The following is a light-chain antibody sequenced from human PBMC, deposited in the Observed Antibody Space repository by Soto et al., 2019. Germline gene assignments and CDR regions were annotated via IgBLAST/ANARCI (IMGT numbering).Light chain of an antibody. V-gene: IGKV1-17*01. CDR1: QGIRKD. CDR2: AVS. J-gene: IGKJ4*01. CDR3: LQHNSYPLT. Sequence: DIQMTQSPSSLSASVGDRVTITCRASQGIRKDLGWYQQKPGKAPQRLIYAVSSLHSGVPSRFRGSGSGTEITLTISSLQPEDSATFYCLQHNSYPLTFGGGTKLEIK.